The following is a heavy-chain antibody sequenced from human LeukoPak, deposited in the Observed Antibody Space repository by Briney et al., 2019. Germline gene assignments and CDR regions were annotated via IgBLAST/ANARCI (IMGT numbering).Heavy chain of an antibody. J-gene: IGHJ4*02. V-gene: IGHV5-51*01. CDR3: ARRSLNYYDSSGFYFDS. Sequence: GESLKISCKGSGYSFTNHWIGRVRQMPGKGLEWMGVIYPGDSDTRYSPSFQGQVTISADTSISTAYVQWNSLKSSDTAMYYCARRSLNYYDSSGFYFDSWGQGTLVTVSS. D-gene: IGHD3-22*01. CDR2: IYPGDSDT. CDR1: GYSFTNHW.